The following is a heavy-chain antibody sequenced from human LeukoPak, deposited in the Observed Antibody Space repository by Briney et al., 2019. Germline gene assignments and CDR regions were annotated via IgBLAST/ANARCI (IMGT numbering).Heavy chain of an antibody. CDR3: ASSGSYYAWVSFDY. Sequence: QPGGSLRLSCAASGFTFSSYGMHWVRQAPGKGLEWVAFIRYDGSNKYYADSVKGRFTISRDNSKNTLYLQMNSLRAEDTAVYYCASSGSYYAWVSFDYWGQGTLVTVSS. D-gene: IGHD1-26*01. V-gene: IGHV3-30*02. J-gene: IGHJ4*02. CDR2: IRYDGSNK. CDR1: GFTFSSYG.